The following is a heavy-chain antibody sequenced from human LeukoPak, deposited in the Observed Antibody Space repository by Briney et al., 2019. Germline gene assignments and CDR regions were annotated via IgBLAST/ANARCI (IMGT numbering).Heavy chain of an antibody. CDR2: IYYSGST. Sequence: SETLSLTCTVSGGSISSYYWSWIRQPPGKGLEWIGYIYYSGSTYYNPSLKSRVTISVDTSKNQFSLKLSSVTAADTAVYYCARTTVVNGYGMDVWGQGTTVTVSS. CDR1: GGSISSYY. D-gene: IGHD4-23*01. V-gene: IGHV4-59*12. CDR3: ARTTVVNGYGMDV. J-gene: IGHJ6*02.